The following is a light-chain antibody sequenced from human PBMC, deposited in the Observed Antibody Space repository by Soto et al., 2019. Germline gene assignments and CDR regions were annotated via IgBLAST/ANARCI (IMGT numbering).Light chain of an antibody. V-gene: IGKV3-20*01. CDR3: QQYGSSLWT. Sequence: EIVLKQSPGTLSLSPGERATLSCRASQTVRNNYLAWYQQKPGQAPRLLIYGASSRATGIPDRFSGSGSGTDFTLTISRLEPEDFAVYYCQQYGSSLWTFGQGTKVDIK. CDR2: GAS. J-gene: IGKJ1*01. CDR1: QTVRNNY.